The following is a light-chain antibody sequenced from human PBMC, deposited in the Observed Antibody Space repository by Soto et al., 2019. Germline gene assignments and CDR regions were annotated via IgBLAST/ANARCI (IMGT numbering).Light chain of an antibody. CDR2: KTS. CDR1: QRISSW. V-gene: IGKV1-5*03. J-gene: IGKJ4*01. CDR3: QQYKSFSLT. Sequence: DIQLTQSPSTLSASVGDRVTITCRASQRISSWLAWYQQKPGEAPKLLIYKTSNLESGVPSRFSGSGSGTEFSLTISSLQPDDFATYYCQQYKSFSLTFGGGTKVDIK.